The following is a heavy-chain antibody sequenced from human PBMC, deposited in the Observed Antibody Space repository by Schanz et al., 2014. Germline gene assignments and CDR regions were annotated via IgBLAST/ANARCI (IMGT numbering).Heavy chain of an antibody. D-gene: IGHD6-13*01. Sequence: EVQLVESGGGLVQPGGSLRLSCAASGFTFSSYWMHWVRQVPRKGLLWVSRIKSDGSSTSYADSVKGRFTISSDKSKSTLYLQMSSLRAEATAVYSCAKSQGSSFDSWGQGTLVTVSS. V-gene: IGHV3-74*01. CDR1: GFTFSSYW. J-gene: IGHJ4*02. CDR2: IKSDGSST. CDR3: AKSQGSSFDS.